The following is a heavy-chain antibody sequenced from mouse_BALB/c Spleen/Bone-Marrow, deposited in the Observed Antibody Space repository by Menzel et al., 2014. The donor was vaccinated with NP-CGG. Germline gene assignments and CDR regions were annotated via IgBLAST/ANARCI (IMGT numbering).Heavy chain of an antibody. V-gene: IGHV1S56*01. CDR3: ARKSQRAYDSMIY. J-gene: IGHJ4*01. Sequence: QVQLQQSGPELVKPGASVRIYCKASGYTFTSFYIYWVRQRPGQGLEWIGWIYPGDFTTKYNEKFKGKATLTADKSSTTASMQLSSLTSEDSAVYFCARKSQRAYDSMIYWGQGTSVTVSS. D-gene: IGHD2-4*01. CDR2: IYPGDFTT. CDR1: GYTFTSFY.